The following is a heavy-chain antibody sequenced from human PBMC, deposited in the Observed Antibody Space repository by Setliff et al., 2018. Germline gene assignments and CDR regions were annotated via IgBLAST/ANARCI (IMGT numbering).Heavy chain of an antibody. J-gene: IGHJ6*03. Sequence: ASVKVSCKASGYTFTGYYMHWVRQAPGQGLEWMGWINPNSGGTNYAQKFQGRVTMTRDTSISTAYMELRSLTSDDTAVYYCAREGRRYYDSSGYYYDPYYYYYMDVWGKGTTVTVSS. CDR3: AREGRRYYDSSGYYYDPYYYYYMDV. D-gene: IGHD3-22*01. V-gene: IGHV1-2*02. CDR2: INPNSGGT. CDR1: GYTFTGYY.